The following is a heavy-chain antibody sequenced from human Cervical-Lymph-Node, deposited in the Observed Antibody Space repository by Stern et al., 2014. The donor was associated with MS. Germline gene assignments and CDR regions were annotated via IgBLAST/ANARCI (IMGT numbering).Heavy chain of an antibody. Sequence: QLVQSGAEVKKPGSSVKVSCKASGGTFSTYVISWVRQAPGQGLEWMGGLIPIFGAANYAQKFPGRVTIIADESTRTAYLELSSLRAEDTAVDYCARGKTGDPNFDYWGQGTLVTVPS. D-gene: IGHD7-27*01. CDR1: GGTFSTYV. CDR2: LIPIFGAA. CDR3: ARGKTGDPNFDY. V-gene: IGHV1-69*01. J-gene: IGHJ4*02.